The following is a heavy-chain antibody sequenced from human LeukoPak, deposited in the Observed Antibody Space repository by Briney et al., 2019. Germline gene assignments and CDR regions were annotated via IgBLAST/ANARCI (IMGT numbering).Heavy chain of an antibody. CDR3: ARGMTTVTH. Sequence: AETLSLTCTVSGASINSYYWSWIRQPPGKGLEWLGYIYYSGITNYNTSLKSRVTITVDTDRNQFSLKLSAVTAADTAVYYCARGMTTVTHWGQGTLVTVSS. D-gene: IGHD4-11*01. CDR2: IYYSGIT. CDR1: GASINSYY. V-gene: IGHV4-59*08. J-gene: IGHJ4*01.